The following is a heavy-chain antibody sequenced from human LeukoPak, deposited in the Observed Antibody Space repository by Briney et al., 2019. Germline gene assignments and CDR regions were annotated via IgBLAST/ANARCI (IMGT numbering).Heavy chain of an antibody. J-gene: IGHJ1*01. D-gene: IGHD4-23*01. CDR1: GFTFSSYA. CDR3: AKDKVGDDYGGSYAAEYFQH. Sequence: GGSLRLSCAASGFTFSSYAMSWVRQAPGKGLEWVSAISGSGGSTYYADSVKGRFTISRDNSKNTLYLQMNSLRAEDTAVYYCAKDKVGDDYGGSYAAEYFQHWGQGTLVTVSS. CDR2: ISGSGGST. V-gene: IGHV3-23*01.